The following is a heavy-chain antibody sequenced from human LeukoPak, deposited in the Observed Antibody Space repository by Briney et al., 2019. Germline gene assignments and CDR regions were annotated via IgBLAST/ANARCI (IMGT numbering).Heavy chain of an antibody. Sequence: PSETLSLTCAVYGGSIIGYYWSWIRQPPGKGLEWVGEIHYTGATSYNPSHKSRATISIDTSKNQVSLKLSSVTAADTAVYYCARGQYHGSGSYFHYYYGMDVWGQGTTVTVSS. CDR1: GGSIIGYY. V-gene: IGHV4-34*01. CDR3: ARGQYHGSGSYFHYYYGMDV. J-gene: IGHJ6*02. D-gene: IGHD3-10*01. CDR2: IHYTGAT.